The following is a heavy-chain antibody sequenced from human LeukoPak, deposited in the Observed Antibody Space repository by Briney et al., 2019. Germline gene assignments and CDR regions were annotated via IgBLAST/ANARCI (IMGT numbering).Heavy chain of an antibody. CDR1: GYSFTSYW. CDR2: IYAADSDT. Sequence: GESLKISCKGSGYSFTSYWIGWVRQMPGKGLEWTGIIYAADSDTRYSPSFQGQVTISADNSISTAYLQWSSLKASDSAMYYCARTNYGSGSSYKGWFDPWGQGTLVTVSS. V-gene: IGHV5-51*01. D-gene: IGHD3-10*01. CDR3: ARTNYGSGSSYKGWFDP. J-gene: IGHJ5*02.